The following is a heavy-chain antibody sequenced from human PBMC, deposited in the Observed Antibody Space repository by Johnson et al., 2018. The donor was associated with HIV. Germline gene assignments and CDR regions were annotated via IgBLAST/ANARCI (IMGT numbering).Heavy chain of an antibody. D-gene: IGHD1-26*01. CDR3: VKDRGSPGIPAAFDI. V-gene: IGHV3-30-3*01. CDR1: GFTFSSYA. CDR2: ISYDGSNK. J-gene: IGHJ3*02. Sequence: VQLVESGGGVVQPGRSLRLSCAASGFTFSSYAMHWVRQAPGKGLEWVAVISYDGSNKYYADSVKGRFTISRDNSKNKLYGQINSLRAEDTAVYYGVKDRGSPGIPAAFDIWGQGTMVTVSS.